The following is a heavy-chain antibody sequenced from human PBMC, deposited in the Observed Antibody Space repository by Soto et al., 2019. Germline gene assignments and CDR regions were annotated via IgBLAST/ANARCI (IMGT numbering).Heavy chain of an antibody. CDR2: ISGSGGST. V-gene: IGHV3-23*01. D-gene: IGHD3-9*01. CDR3: AKLPHYDILTGSPGTFDY. Sequence: QPGGSLRLSCAASGFTFSSYAMSWVRQAPGKGLEWVSAISGSGGSTYYADSVKGRFTISRDNSKNTLYLQMNSLRAEDTAVYYCAKLPHYDILTGSPGTFDYWGQGTLVTVSS. J-gene: IGHJ4*02. CDR1: GFTFSSYA.